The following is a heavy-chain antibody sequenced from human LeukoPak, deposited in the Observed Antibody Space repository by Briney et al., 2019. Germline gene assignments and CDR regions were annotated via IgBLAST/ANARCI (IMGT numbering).Heavy chain of an antibody. CDR1: GFTFRTYW. Sequence: GGSLRLSCGASGFTFRTYWMGWVRRAPGKGLEWVANINQDGSQKYYVDSVKGRFTISRDNAKNSLYLQMNSLRAEDTATYYCTRSLDYWGQGIQVTVSS. CDR3: TRSLDY. V-gene: IGHV3-7*01. CDR2: INQDGSQK. J-gene: IGHJ4*02.